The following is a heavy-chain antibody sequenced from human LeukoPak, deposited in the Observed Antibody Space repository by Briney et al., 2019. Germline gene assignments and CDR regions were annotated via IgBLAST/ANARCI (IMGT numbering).Heavy chain of an antibody. CDR3: ARGSTIFGVVILTHFDY. V-gene: IGHV4-34*01. J-gene: IGHJ4*02. Sequence: SETLSLTCAVYGGSFSGYYCSWIRQPPGKGLEWIGEINHSGSTNYNPSLKGRVTISVDTSKNQFSLKLSSVTAADTAVYYCARGSTIFGVVILTHFDYWGQGTLVTVSS. CDR1: GGSFSGYY. D-gene: IGHD3-3*01. CDR2: INHSGST.